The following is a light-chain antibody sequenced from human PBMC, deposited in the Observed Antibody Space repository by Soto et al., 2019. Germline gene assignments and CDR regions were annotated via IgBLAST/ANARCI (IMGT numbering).Light chain of an antibody. Sequence: EIVLTQPPGTLSLSPGERATLSCRASQSVSRTYLAWYQQKPGQAPRLLIYGASSRATGIPDRFSGSGSGTDFTLTISRLEPEDFAVYYCQQYRSSPLTFGGGTKVDIK. J-gene: IGKJ4*01. V-gene: IGKV3-20*01. CDR2: GAS. CDR3: QQYRSSPLT. CDR1: QSVSRTY.